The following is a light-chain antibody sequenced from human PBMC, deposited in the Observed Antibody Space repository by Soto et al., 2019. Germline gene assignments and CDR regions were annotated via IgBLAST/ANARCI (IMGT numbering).Light chain of an antibody. Sequence: DIQMPQSPSSLSASVGDTVSITCRAGQTFSNYLNWYQHKPGKVPKLLIYAATALQSGVPSRFSASASGTDFTLTIINVQPEDCGTYYCQQSYTSQQTFGQGTKVDIK. V-gene: IGKV1-39*01. CDR1: QTFSNY. CDR3: QQSYTSQQT. J-gene: IGKJ2*01. CDR2: AAT.